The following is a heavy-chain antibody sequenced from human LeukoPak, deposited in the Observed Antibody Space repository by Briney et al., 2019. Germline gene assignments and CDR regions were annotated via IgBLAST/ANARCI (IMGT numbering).Heavy chain of an antibody. D-gene: IGHD4-17*01. CDR2: ISGSGGST. CDR3: AKDQGYGDLHPFDY. J-gene: IGHJ4*02. CDR1: GLTFSSYA. V-gene: IGHV3-23*01. Sequence: GGSLRLSCAASGLTFSSYAMSWVRQAPGKGLEWVSAISGSGGSTYYADSVKGRFTISRDNSKNTLYLQMNSLRAEDTAVYYCAKDQGYGDLHPFDYWGQGTLVTVSS.